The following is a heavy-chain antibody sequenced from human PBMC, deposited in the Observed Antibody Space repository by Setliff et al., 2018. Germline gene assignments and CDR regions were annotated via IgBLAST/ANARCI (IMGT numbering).Heavy chain of an antibody. CDR2: IWDDGGRK. CDR3: ARVVGYCSGGSCYRDY. D-gene: IGHD2-15*01. Sequence: LRLSCAASGFTFSSYRMHWVRQAPGKGLEWVAVIWDDGGRKYHADSVKGRFTISRDNAKNSLYLQMNSLRAEDTAVYYCARVVGYCSGGSCYRDYWGQGTLVTVSS. J-gene: IGHJ4*02. CDR1: GFTFSSYR. V-gene: IGHV3-33*08.